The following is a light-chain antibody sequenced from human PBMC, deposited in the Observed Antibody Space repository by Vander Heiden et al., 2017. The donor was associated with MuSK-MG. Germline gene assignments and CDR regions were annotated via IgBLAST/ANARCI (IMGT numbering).Light chain of an antibody. CDR3: QQYGSSPFT. Sequence: IVLTQSPGTLSLSPGERATLSCGASQSVSRNYLAWYQQKPGLAPRLLIFGASSRAAGIPDRFSGSGSGADFTLTISRLEPEDFAVYYCQQYGSSPFTFGPGTKVDLK. CDR1: QSVSRNY. CDR2: GAS. V-gene: IGKV3D-20*01. J-gene: IGKJ3*01.